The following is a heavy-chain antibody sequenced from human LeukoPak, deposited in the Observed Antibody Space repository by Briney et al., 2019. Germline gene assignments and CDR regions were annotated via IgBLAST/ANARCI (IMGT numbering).Heavy chain of an antibody. D-gene: IGHD3-10*01. CDR3: AKRGVVIRVILVGFHKEAYYFDS. Sequence: GGSLRLSCAVSGITLSNYGMSWVRQAPGKGLEWVAGISDSGGRTNYADSVRGRFTISRDNPKNTLYLQMNSLRAEDTAVYFCAKRGVVIRVILVGFHKEAYYFDSWGQGVLVTISS. CDR2: ISDSGGRT. V-gene: IGHV3-23*01. CDR1: GITLSNYG. J-gene: IGHJ4*02.